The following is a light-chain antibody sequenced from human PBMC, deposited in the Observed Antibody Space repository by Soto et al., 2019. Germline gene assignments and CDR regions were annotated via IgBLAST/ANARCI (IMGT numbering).Light chain of an antibody. CDR1: QSVSSSY. CDR2: GAS. V-gene: IGKV3-20*01. CDR3: QQYGSLPSFT. Sequence: DIVLTQSPGTLSLSPGERATLSCRASQSVSSSYLAWYQQKPGQAPRLLIYGASSRATGIPDRFSGSGSGTDFTLTISRLEPEEFACDYFQQYGSLPSFTFRGGTNVETK. J-gene: IGKJ4*02.